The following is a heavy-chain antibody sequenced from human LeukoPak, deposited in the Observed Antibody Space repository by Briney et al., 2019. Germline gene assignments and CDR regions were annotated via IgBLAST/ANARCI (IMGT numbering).Heavy chain of an antibody. J-gene: IGHJ6*02. CDR1: GYAFTIYT. CDR2: INAGSGNT. V-gene: IGHV1-3*01. Sequence: GASVKVSCKASGYAFTIYTMHWVRQAPGQRLEWMGWINAGSGNTKYSQKFQGRVTFTRDTSASTAYMELSSLISEDTAVYYCTRDRHSSAWPGPYYYYAMDVWGQGTTVTVSS. CDR3: TRDRHSSAWPGPYYYYAMDV. D-gene: IGHD6-19*01.